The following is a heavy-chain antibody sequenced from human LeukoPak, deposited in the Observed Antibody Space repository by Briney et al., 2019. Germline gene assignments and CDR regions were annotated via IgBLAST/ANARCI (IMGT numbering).Heavy chain of an antibody. D-gene: IGHD3-22*01. CDR2: IIPIFGTA. J-gene: IGHJ4*02. Sequence: SVKVSCKASGGTFSSYAISWVRQAPGQGLEWMGRIIPIFGTANYAQKFQGRVTITTDESTSTAYMELSSLRSEDTAVYYCARDRASWSYDSSGHDLYYFDYWGQGTLVTVSS. V-gene: IGHV1-69*05. CDR3: ARDRASWSYDSSGHDLYYFDY. CDR1: GGTFSSYA.